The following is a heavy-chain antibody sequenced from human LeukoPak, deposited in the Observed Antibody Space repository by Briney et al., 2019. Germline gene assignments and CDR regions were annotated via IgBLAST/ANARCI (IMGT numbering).Heavy chain of an antibody. CDR1: GGTFSSYA. Sequence: GASVKVSCKASGGTFSSYAISWVRQAPGQGLEWMGGIFPIFGTANYAQKFQGRVTITADKSTSTAYMELSSLRSEDTAVYYCARDRIGSGWYFDYWGQGTLVTVSS. CDR3: ARDRIGSGWYFDY. J-gene: IGHJ4*02. CDR2: IFPIFGTA. V-gene: IGHV1-69*06. D-gene: IGHD6-19*01.